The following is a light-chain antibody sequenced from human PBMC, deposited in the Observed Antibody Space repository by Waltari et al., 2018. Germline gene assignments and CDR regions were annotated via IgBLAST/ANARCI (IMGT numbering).Light chain of an antibody. CDR1: QGIGNN. Sequence: DIQMTQSPSSLSASVGDTVTITCQASQGIGNNLNWYQQKPGKAPKLLIYRASSLQSGIPSRFSGSGSGTDFTLTISRLEPEDFGVYYCQVYDSSTRGVTFGPGTKVEI. J-gene: IGKJ3*01. V-gene: IGKV1-39*01. CDR2: RAS. CDR3: QVYDSSTRGVT.